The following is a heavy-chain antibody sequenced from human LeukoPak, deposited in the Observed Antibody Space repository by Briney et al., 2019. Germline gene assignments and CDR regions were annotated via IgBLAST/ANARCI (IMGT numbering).Heavy chain of an antibody. CDR2: IYYSGST. J-gene: IGHJ3*02. V-gene: IGHV4-39*07. Sequence: SETLSLTCTVSGDSISSSSYYWGWIRQPPGKGLESIGGIYYSGSTYYNPSLKSRVTISVDTSKNQFSLKLSSVTAADTAVYYCARSSCSSTSCYYAFAIWGQWTMVTLSS. D-gene: IGHD2-2*01. CDR1: GDSISSSSYY. CDR3: ARSSCSSTSCYYAFAI.